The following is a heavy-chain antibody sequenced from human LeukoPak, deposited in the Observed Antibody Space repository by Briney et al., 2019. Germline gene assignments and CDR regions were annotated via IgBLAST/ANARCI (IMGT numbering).Heavy chain of an antibody. V-gene: IGHV3-53*01. J-gene: IGHJ4*02. Sequence: GGSLRLSCAASGFTFSNNYMSWVRQAPGKGLEWVSVIYSGGSTYYADSVKGRFTISRDTSKNTLSLQMNSLRAEDTAVYYCASLSLGHYWGQGTLVTVSS. CDR2: IYSGGST. CDR3: ASLSLGHY. D-gene: IGHD6-6*01. CDR1: GFTFSNNY.